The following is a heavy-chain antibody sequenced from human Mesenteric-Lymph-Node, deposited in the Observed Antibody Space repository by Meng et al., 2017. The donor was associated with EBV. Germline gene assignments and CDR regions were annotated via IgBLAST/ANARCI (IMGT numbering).Heavy chain of an antibody. Sequence: WGPALLTPSEPLSLTLPVSGGSISTSAYSWGWIRQPPGKGLEWIGNIYYSGTTYYDPSLESRVTISMDTSKNQISLKMSSVTAADTAIYFCARALLLSGHEFDYWGQGSLVTVSS. CDR2: IYYSGTT. J-gene: IGHJ4*02. CDR3: ARALLLSGHEFDY. D-gene: IGHD2-21*01. CDR1: GGSISTSAYS. V-gene: IGHV4-39*01.